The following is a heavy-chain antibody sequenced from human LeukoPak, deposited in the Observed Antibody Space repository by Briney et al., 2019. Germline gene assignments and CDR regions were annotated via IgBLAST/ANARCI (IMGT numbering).Heavy chain of an antibody. J-gene: IGHJ5*02. CDR1: GFTFSDYY. V-gene: IGHV3-11*01. CDR3: ARDPRITMIVVGGWFDP. CDR2: ISSSGSTI. D-gene: IGHD3-22*01. Sequence: KPGGSLRLSCAASGFTFSDYYMSWIRQAPGKGLEWVSYISSSGSTIYYADSVKGRFTISRDNAKNSLYLQMNSLRAEDTAVYYCARDPRITMIVVGGWFDPWGQGTLVTVSS.